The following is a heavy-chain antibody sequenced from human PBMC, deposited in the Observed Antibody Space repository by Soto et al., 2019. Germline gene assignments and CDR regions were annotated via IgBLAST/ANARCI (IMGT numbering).Heavy chain of an antibody. V-gene: IGHV2-5*02. D-gene: IGHD3-10*01. Sequence: SCPTLVNPTQTLTLTCTISGFSLSTSGFGFGCIRQPPGQSLELLALIYWDDDKRYSPSLKSRLTITKDTSKNQVVLTMTNMDPVDTATYYCAQRLWVADYYGSGSSLDNWFDPWGQGTLVTVSS. CDR2: IYWDDDK. CDR3: AQRLWVADYYGSGSSLDNWFDP. CDR1: GFSLSTSGFG. J-gene: IGHJ5*02.